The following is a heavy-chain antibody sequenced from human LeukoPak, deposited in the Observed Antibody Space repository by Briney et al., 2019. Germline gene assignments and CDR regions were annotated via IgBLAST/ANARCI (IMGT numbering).Heavy chain of an antibody. D-gene: IGHD2/OR15-2a*01. CDR1: GGSISSYY. V-gene: IGHV4-59*01. J-gene: IGHJ4*02. CDR3: ASTTFNGNPDY. Sequence: PSETLSLTCTVSGGSISSYYWSWIRQPPGKGLEWIGYIYYSGSTNYNPSLKSRVTISVDTSKNQFSLKLSSVTAADTAVYYCASTTFNGNPDYWGQGTLVTVSS. CDR2: IYYSGST.